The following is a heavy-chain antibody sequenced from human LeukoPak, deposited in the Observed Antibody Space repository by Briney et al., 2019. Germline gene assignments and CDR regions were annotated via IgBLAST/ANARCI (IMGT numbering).Heavy chain of an antibody. CDR2: INQDGHEK. CDR1: GFTFSSYW. CDR3: VRDMDV. V-gene: IGHV3-7*05. J-gene: IGHJ6*02. Sequence: RGSLRLSCVTSGFTFSSYWMTWVRQAPGKGLEWVANINQDGHEKNYVDSVKGRFTISRDNPKNSLYLQMNSLRAEDTAVYFCVRDMDVWAQGTTVTVSS.